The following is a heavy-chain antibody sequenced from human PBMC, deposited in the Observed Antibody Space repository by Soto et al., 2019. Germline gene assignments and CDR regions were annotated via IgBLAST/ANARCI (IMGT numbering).Heavy chain of an antibody. D-gene: IGHD3-3*01. CDR2: INPNSGDT. V-gene: IGHV1-2*04. J-gene: IGHJ4*02. CDR3: ARLNRVSVFRVLPSPISFFDY. CDR1: GYIFTGYY. Sequence: ASVKVSCKASGYIFTGYYMHWVRQAPGQGLEWMGWINPNSGDTNYTQKFQGWVTMTRDTSISTAYVELSRLRSDDTAMYYCARLNRVSVFRVLPSPISFFDYWGQGSLVTVSS.